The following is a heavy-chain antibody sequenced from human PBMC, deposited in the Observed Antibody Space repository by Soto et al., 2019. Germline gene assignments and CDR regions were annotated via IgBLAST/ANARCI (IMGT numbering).Heavy chain of an antibody. J-gene: IGHJ4*02. CDR2: INHSGST. CDR3: ANGADWGTYDY. V-gene: IGHV4-34*01. CDR1: GGSFSGYY. D-gene: IGHD3-16*01. Sequence: PSETXSLTCAVYGGSFSGYYWSWIRQPPGKGLEWIGEINHSGSTNYNPSLKSRVTISVDTSKNQFSLKLSSVTAADTAVYYCANGADWGTYDYWGQGTLVTVSS.